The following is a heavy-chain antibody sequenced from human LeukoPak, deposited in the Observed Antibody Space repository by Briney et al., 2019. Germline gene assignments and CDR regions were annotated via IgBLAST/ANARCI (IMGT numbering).Heavy chain of an antibody. D-gene: IGHD1-26*01. CDR3: ARDYDSGSYGKDY. CDR1: GGSISSSSYY. V-gene: IGHV4-39*02. Sequence: PSETLSLTCTVSGGSISSSSYYWGWIRQPPGKGLEWIGSIYYSGSTYYNPSLKSRVTISVDTSKNQFSLKLSSVTAADTAVYYCARDYDSGSYGKDYWGQGTLVTVSS. J-gene: IGHJ4*02. CDR2: IYYSGST.